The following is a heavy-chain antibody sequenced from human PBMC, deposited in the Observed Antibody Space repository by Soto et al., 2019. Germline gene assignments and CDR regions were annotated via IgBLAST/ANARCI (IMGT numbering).Heavy chain of an antibody. CDR3: ARIRHSGPSRRLATSYYFDY. J-gene: IGHJ4*02. V-gene: IGHV2-26*01. D-gene: IGHD3-10*01. CDR2: IFSNDEK. Sequence: QVTLKESGPVLVKPTETLTLTCTVSGFSLSNARMGVSWIRQPPGKALEWLAHIFSNDEKSYSTSLKSRLTISKDTYKSLVVRTMTNMDPVDTATYYCARIRHSGPSRRLATSYYFDYWGQGTLVTVSS. CDR1: GFSLSNARMG.